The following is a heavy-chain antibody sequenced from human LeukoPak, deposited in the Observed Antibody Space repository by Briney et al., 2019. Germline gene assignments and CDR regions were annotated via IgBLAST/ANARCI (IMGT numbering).Heavy chain of an antibody. CDR1: GGSTSGYY. D-gene: IGHD3-22*01. J-gene: IGHJ4*02. V-gene: IGHV4-59*01. CDR3: AREYSSFEY. Sequence: SETLSLTCTVSGGSTSGYYWHWIRQPPGMGLEWIGYINYSGSTDYKPSLKSRVTISVDTSNNQFSLNLRSVTAADTAVYYCAREYSSFEYWGQGILVTVSS. CDR2: INYSGST.